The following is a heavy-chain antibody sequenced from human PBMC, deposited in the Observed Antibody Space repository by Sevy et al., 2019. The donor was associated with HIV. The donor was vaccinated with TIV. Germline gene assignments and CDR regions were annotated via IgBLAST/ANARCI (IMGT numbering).Heavy chain of an antibody. Sequence: QSQTLSLTCAISGDSVSSNSAAWNWIRQSPSRGLEWLGRTYYRSKWYNDYAVSVKSRITINPDTSKNQFSLQLNSVTPEDTAVYYCARDKAAAGTAWSAFDIWGQGTMVTVSS. J-gene: IGHJ3*02. CDR1: GDSVSSNSAA. D-gene: IGHD6-13*01. V-gene: IGHV6-1*01. CDR3: ARDKAAAGTAWSAFDI. CDR2: TYYRSKWYN.